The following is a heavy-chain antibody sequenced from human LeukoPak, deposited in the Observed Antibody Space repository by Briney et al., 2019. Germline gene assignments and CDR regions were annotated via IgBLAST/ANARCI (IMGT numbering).Heavy chain of an antibody. CDR2: INPDSGGT. J-gene: IGHJ6*02. CDR3: ARVGAAADYNSDMDV. D-gene: IGHD6-13*01. V-gene: IGHV1-2*02. CDR1: GYTFTGYY. Sequence: GASVKVSCKASGYTFTGYYIHWVRQAPGQGLEWMGWINPDSGGTNYAQKFQGRVTMTRDTSISTAYMELSRLRSDDTAVYYCARVGAAADYNSDMDVWGQGTTVTVSS.